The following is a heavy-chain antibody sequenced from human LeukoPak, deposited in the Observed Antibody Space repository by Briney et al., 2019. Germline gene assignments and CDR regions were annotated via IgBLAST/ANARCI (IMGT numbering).Heavy chain of an antibody. D-gene: IGHD3-3*01. CDR1: GYSFTNYW. V-gene: IGHV5-51*01. J-gene: IGHJ4*02. CDR2: IHSADSNT. Sequence: KSGESLKISCKDSGYSFTNYWIGWVRQMPGKGLEWMGIIHSADSNTKYSPSFQGQVTISADKSISTAYLQWSSLKASDTAMYYCARGESITIFGMVSGGYFDYWGQGTLVTVSS. CDR3: ARGESITIFGMVSGGYFDY.